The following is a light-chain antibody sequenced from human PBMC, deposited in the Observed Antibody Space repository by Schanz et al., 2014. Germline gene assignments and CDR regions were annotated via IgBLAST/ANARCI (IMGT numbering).Light chain of an antibody. J-gene: IGKJ1*01. Sequence: EIVLTQSPGTLSLSPGEGATLSCRASQSISSDYLAWYQQKPGQAPRLLIYGASTRATGIPDRFSGSGSGTDYTLTISRLEPEDFVVYYCQQYGGSPLWTFGQGTKVEIK. CDR3: QQYGGSPLWT. CDR2: GAS. V-gene: IGKV3-20*01. CDR1: QSISSDY.